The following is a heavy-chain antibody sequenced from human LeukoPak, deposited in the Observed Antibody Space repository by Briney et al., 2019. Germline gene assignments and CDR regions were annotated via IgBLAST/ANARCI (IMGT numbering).Heavy chain of an antibody. J-gene: IGHJ4*02. CDR1: GFTFSSYA. CDR3: AKDGRKARYYFDY. CDR2: ISGSGGST. V-gene: IGHV3-23*01. D-gene: IGHD1-26*01. Sequence: TGGSLRLSCAASGFTFSSYAMSWVRQAPGKGLEWVSAISGSGGSTYYADSVKGRFTISRDNSKKTLYLQMNSLRAEDTAVYYCAKDGRKARYYFDYWGQGTLVTVSS.